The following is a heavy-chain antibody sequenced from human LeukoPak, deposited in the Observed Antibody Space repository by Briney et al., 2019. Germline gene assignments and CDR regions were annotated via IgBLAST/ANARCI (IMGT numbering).Heavy chain of an antibody. CDR2: ISGSGSST. J-gene: IGHJ6*02. D-gene: IGHD5-12*01. V-gene: IGHV3-23*01. Sequence: QPGGSLRLSCAASGFTFSSYAMNWVRQAPGKGLEWVSTISGSGSSTYYADSVKGRFTISRDNSKNTLYLQMNSLRAEDTAVYYCARAWRYGMDVWGQGTTVTVSS. CDR1: GFTFSSYA. CDR3: ARAWRYGMDV.